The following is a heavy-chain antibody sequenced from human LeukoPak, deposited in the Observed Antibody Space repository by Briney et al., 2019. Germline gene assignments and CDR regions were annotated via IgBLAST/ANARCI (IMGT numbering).Heavy chain of an antibody. CDR3: ARGYCSGGSCYPRT. CDR1: GFTFSSYS. CDR2: ISSSSSYI. D-gene: IGHD2-15*01. Sequence: GGSLRLSCAASGFTFSSYSMNWVRQAPGKGLEWVSSISSSSSYIYYADSVKGRFTISRDNAKNSLYLQMSSLRAEDTAVYYCARGYCSGGSCYPRTWGQGTLVTVSS. V-gene: IGHV3-21*01. J-gene: IGHJ5*02.